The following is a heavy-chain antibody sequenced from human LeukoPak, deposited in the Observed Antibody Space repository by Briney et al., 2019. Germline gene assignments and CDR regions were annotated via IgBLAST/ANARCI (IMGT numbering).Heavy chain of an antibody. V-gene: IGHV3-21*01. D-gene: IGHD1-20*01. J-gene: IGHJ5*02. CDR1: GFTFSYYS. Sequence: GGSLRLSCSASGFTFSYYSMNWVRQAPGKGLEWVSSISSSRSYIYYADSVKGRFTISRDNAENSLYLQMDSLRAEGTAVYHCAFVAYNWNPGSAWGQGTLVTVSS. CDR2: ISSSRSYI. CDR3: AFVAYNWNPGSA.